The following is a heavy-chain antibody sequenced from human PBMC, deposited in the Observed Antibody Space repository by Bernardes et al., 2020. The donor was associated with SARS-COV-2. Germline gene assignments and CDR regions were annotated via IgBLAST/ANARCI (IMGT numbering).Heavy chain of an antibody. CDR3: ARGSGVAADY. J-gene: IGHJ4*02. D-gene: IGHD6-13*01. CDR2: MNPNSGST. V-gene: IGHV1-8*01. CDR1: GYTFTNYD. Sequence: ASVKVSCKASGYTFTNYDINWVRQAPGQGLEWVGRMNPNSGSTGYAQKFQGRVSMTRSTSISTAYMELSSLKSEDTAVYYCARGSGVAADYWGQGTLVTVST.